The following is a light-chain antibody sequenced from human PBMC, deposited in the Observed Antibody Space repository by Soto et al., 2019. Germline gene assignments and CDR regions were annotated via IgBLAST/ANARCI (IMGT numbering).Light chain of an antibody. V-gene: IGLV2-23*02. Sequence: QSALTQPASVSRSPGQSITISCTGTSSDVGSYNLVSWYQQHPGKAPKVMIYEVSKRPSGVSNRFSGSKFGNTASLTISGLQADDEADYYCCSYAGWSTYVFGTGTKVTVL. J-gene: IGLJ1*01. CDR3: CSYAGWSTYV. CDR1: SSDVGSYNL. CDR2: EVS.